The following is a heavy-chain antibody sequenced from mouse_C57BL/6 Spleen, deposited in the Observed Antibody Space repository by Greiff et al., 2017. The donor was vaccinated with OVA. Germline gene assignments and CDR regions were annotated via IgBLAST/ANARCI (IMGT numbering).Heavy chain of an antibody. D-gene: IGHD1-1*01. CDR1: GYSITSGYY. V-gene: IGHV3-6*01. CDR2: ISYDGSN. Sequence: EVKLMESGPGLVKPSQSLSLTCSVTGYSITSGYYWNWIRQFPGNKLEWMGYISYDGSNNYNPSLKNRISITRDTSKNQFFLKLNSVTTEDTATYYCARWDYYGYFDYWGQGTTLTVSS. CDR3: ARWDYYGYFDY. J-gene: IGHJ2*01.